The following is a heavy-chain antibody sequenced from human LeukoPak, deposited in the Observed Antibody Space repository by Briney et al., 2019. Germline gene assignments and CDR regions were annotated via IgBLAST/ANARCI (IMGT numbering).Heavy chain of an antibody. CDR3: ARGVTSSSWRRNYFDY. V-gene: IGHV4-34*01. Sequence: SSETLSLTCAVYGGSFSGYYWSWIRQPPGKGLEWIGEINHSGSTNYNPSLKSRVTISVDTSKNQFSLKLSSVTAADTAVYYCARGVTSSSWRRNYFDYWGQGTLVTVSS. CDR1: GGSFSGYY. D-gene: IGHD6-13*01. J-gene: IGHJ4*02. CDR2: INHSGST.